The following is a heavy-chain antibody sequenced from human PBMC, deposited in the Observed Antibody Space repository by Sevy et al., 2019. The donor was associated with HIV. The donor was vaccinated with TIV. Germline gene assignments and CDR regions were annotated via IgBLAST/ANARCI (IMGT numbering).Heavy chain of an antibody. Sequence: GGSLRLSCAASGFTFSSYGMHWVRQAPGKGLEWVAVISYDGSNKYYADSVKGRFTISRDNSKNTLYLQMNSLRAEDTAVYYWAKTYDSSGSPGYFDYWGQGTLVTVSS. D-gene: IGHD3-22*01. CDR2: ISYDGSNK. V-gene: IGHV3-30*18. CDR1: GFTFSSYG. J-gene: IGHJ4*02. CDR3: AKTYDSSGSPGYFDY.